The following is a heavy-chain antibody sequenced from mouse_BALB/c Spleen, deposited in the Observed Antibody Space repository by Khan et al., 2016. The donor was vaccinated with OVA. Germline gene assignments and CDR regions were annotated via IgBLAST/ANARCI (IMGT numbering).Heavy chain of an antibody. V-gene: IGHV2-9*02. J-gene: IGHJ3*01. D-gene: IGHD1-3*01. Sequence: VELVESGPGLVAPSQTLSITCTVSGFSLSNYGVHWVRQPPGKGLEWLGVIWSGGSTNHNSALMSRLSISTDDSKRQVFLKMSSLQTDDTAMYDCARAVYNGAWFAYWGQGTLVTVSA. CDR3: ARAVYNGAWFAY. CDR1: GFSLSNYG. CDR2: IWSGGST.